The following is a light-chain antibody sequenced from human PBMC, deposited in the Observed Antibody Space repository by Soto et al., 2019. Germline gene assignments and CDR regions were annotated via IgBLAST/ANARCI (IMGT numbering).Light chain of an antibody. V-gene: IGKV2-28*01. CDR3: MQALQTPYT. J-gene: IGKJ2*01. CDR1: QSLLHRNGYNY. Sequence: DIVMTQSPLSLPVTPGEPASISCGSSQSLLHRNGYNYLQWYLQKPGQSPQLLIFLGSNRASWVPDRFSGSGSGTYFTLKISRVEPGDIGVYYCMQALQTPYTFGQGTKLEIK. CDR2: LGS.